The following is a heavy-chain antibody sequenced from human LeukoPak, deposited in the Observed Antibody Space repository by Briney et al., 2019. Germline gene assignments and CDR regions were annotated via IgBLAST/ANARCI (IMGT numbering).Heavy chain of an antibody. CDR2: IKQDGSEK. Sequence: PGGSLRLSCAASGFTFSSYSMNWVRQAPGKGLEWVANIKQDGSEKYYVDSVKGRFTISRDNAKNSLYLQMNSLRAEDTAVYYCARAYSGSYRYYFDYWGQGTLVTVSS. D-gene: IGHD1-26*01. CDR3: ARAYSGSYRYYFDY. J-gene: IGHJ4*02. CDR1: GFTFSSYS. V-gene: IGHV3-7*01.